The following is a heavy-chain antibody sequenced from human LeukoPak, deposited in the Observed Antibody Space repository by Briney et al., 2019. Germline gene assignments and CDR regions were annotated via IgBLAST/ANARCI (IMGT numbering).Heavy chain of an antibody. CDR3: ARDADSSSWYRIY. V-gene: IGHV4-38-2*02. J-gene: IGHJ4*02. Sequence: PSETLSLTCTVSGYSISSGYYWGWIRQPPGKGPEWIGSIYHSGSTYYNPSLKSRVTISVDTSKNQFSLKLSSVTAADTAVYYCARDADSSSWYRIYWGQGTLVTVSS. D-gene: IGHD6-13*01. CDR2: IYHSGST. CDR1: GYSISSGYY.